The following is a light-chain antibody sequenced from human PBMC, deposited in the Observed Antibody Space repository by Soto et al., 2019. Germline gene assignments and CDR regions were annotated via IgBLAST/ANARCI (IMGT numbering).Light chain of an antibody. V-gene: IGKV3-15*01. Sequence: MMMTHSPATVSLSPWEIVTLSCRTSHSVNSHVAWYQHKPGQAPRLLIYGSSFRATGVPARFSGSGFGTDFTLTISSLQSEDFVVYYCQQYNNWPRTFGQGTKVDIK. CDR2: GSS. J-gene: IGKJ1*01. CDR1: HSVNSH. CDR3: QQYNNWPRT.